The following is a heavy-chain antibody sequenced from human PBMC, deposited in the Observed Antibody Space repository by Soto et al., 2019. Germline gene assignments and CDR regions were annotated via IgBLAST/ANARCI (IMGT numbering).Heavy chain of an antibody. Sequence: QVQLVQSGAEVKKPGASVKVSCKASGYTFTGYYMHWVRQAPGQGLEWMGRINPNSGGTNYAQKFQGWVTMTRGTSISTAYMELSRLRSDDTALYYCARPRRFLVRNGSDAFDIWGQGTMVTVSS. CDR2: INPNSGGT. CDR1: GYTFTGYY. D-gene: IGHD3-3*01. V-gene: IGHV1-2*04. CDR3: ARPRRFLVRNGSDAFDI. J-gene: IGHJ3*02.